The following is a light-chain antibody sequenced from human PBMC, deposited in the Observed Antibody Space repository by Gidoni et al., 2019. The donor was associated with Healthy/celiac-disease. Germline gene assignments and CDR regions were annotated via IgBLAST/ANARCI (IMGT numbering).Light chain of an antibody. CDR3: QQYGSSPPIT. V-gene: IGKV3-20*01. Sequence: EIALTQSPGTLSLSPGERATLSCRASQSVRSSYLAWYQQKPGQAHRLLIYGASSRDTGIPDRFSGSGSGTDFTLTISRLEPEDFAVYYCQQYGSSPPITFGQGTRLEIK. J-gene: IGKJ5*01. CDR2: GAS. CDR1: QSVRSSY.